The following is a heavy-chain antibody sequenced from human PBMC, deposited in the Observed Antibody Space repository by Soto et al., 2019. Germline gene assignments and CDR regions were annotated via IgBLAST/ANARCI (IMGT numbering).Heavy chain of an antibody. V-gene: IGHV4-4*09. D-gene: IGHD3-22*01. Sequence: QVHLQESGPGLVKPSETLSLTCRVSGGSISNDYWTWIRQPPGKGLEWIGYIYQGGSINYNPSLKRRVTISVDTSNHQFSLKLSSVTAADTAVYYCARAYYDRSGYAVDPWGQGTLVTVSS. CDR1: GGSISNDY. CDR3: ARAYYDRSGYAVDP. J-gene: IGHJ5*02. CDR2: IYQGGSI.